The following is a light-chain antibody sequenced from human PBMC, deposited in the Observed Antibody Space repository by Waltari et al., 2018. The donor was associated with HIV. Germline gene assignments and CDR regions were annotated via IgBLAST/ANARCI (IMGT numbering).Light chain of an antibody. CDR3: AAWDDSLSGLV. CDR1: SSHLGSNY. Sequence: QSVLTQPPSASGTPGQRVTISCSGSSSHLGSNYVYWYQPLPGTAPKLLINRNNRRPSGCPDRCAGSKSGTAASLAISGLRSEEEADYYCAAWDDSLSGLVFGGGTKLTVL. J-gene: IGLJ2*01. CDR2: RNN. V-gene: IGLV1-47*01.